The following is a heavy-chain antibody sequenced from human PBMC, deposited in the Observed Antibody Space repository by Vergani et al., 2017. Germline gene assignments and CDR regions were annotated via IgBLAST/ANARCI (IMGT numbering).Heavy chain of an antibody. D-gene: IGHD1-7*01. V-gene: IGHV3-48*04. CDR2: ISGQNFGT. CDR3: ARDLLPGTLLLLAY. CDR1: GFTFTAHG. Sequence: EVQLLESGGGSAQPGESLRLSCVASGFTFTAHGLNWVRQAPGKGLEWVSGISGQNFGTHYADSVKGRFAISRDNAKNSLYLQMNNLRVEDTAVYYCARDLLPGTLLLLAYWGQGTLISVSS. J-gene: IGHJ4*02.